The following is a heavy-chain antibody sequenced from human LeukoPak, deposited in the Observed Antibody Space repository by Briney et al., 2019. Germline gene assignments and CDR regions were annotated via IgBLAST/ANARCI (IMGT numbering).Heavy chain of an antibody. CDR1: GYTFTGYY. J-gene: IGHJ5*02. D-gene: IGHD2-2*02. Sequence: GASVNVSFKASGYTFTGYYMHWVRQAPGQGLESMGWIYPKSGGTNYAQKFQGRVTMTRDTSISTAYMELSRVRSDDTAVYYCARPHCSRTSCYSWFDPWGQGTLVTVSS. CDR2: IYPKSGGT. CDR3: ARPHCSRTSCYSWFDP. V-gene: IGHV1-2*02.